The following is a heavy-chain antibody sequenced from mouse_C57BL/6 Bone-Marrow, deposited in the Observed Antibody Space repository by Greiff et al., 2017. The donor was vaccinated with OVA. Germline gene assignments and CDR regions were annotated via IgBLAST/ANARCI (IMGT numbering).Heavy chain of an antibody. V-gene: IGHV10-1*01. J-gene: IGHJ4*01. CDR3: VRHRPLYAMDY. CDR2: IRSKSNNYAT. CDR1: GFSFNTYA. Sequence: DVHLVESGGGLVQPKGSLKLSCAASGFSFNTYAMNWVSQAPGKGLEWVARIRSKSNNYATYYADSVKDRFNISRDDSESMLYLQMNNLKTEDTAMYYCVRHRPLYAMDYWGQGTSVTVSS.